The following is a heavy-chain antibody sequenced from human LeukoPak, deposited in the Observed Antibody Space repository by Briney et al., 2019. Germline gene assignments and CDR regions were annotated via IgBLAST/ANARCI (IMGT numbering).Heavy chain of an antibody. Sequence: TGGSLRLSCAASGFTFSSFGMNWVRQAPGKGLEWVSVITGSGDTAYYADSVKGRFTISRDNSKNTLYLQMNSLRAEDTAVYYCAKGRSYGQVDYWGQGTLVTVSS. J-gene: IGHJ4*02. D-gene: IGHD5-18*01. CDR3: AKGRSYGQVDY. CDR1: GFTFSSFG. CDR2: ITGSGDTA. V-gene: IGHV3-23*01.